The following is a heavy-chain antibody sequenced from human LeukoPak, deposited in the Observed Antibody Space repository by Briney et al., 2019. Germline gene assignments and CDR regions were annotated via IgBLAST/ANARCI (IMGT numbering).Heavy chain of an antibody. V-gene: IGHV3-11*04. Sequence: GGSLRLSCAASGFTVSSNYMSWVRQAPGKGLEWVSYIHSSGSTIYYADSVKGRFTISRDNAKNSLYLQMNSLRAEDTAVYHCARDGTTVITNYYYGMDVWGQGTTVTVSS. CDR2: IHSSGSTI. J-gene: IGHJ6*02. D-gene: IGHD4-17*01. CDR3: ARDGTTVITNYYYGMDV. CDR1: GFTVSSNY.